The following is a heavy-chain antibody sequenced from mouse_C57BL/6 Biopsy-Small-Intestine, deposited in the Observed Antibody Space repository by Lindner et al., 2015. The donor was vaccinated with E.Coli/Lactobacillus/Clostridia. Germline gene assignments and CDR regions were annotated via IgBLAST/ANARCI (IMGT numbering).Heavy chain of an antibody. D-gene: IGHD1-1*01. CDR3: ARGDGYYFDY. J-gene: IGHJ2*01. Sequence: VQLQESGPELVKPGASVKISCKASGFAFGNSWMNWMRQRPGMGLEWIGRIYPGDGDTNYNGKFEDMATLTADRSSSTAYVQLDSLTSEDSAVYFCARGDGYYFDYWGQGTTLTVSS. V-gene: IGHV1-82*01. CDR1: GFAFGNSW. CDR2: IYPGDGDT.